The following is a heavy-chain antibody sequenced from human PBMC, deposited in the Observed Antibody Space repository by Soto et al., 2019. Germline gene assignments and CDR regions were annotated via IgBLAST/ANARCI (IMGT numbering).Heavy chain of an antibody. CDR3: AKRIMATIGHFDS. D-gene: IGHD5-12*01. CDR2: ISGIGHST. V-gene: IGHV3-23*01. Sequence: GGSLRLSCAASGFTFSSYATSWVRQAPGKGLEWVSSISGIGHSTYYADSVKGRFTISRDNSKNTLFLQMSSLRAEDTAVYYCAKRIMATIGHFDSWGQGTLVTVSS. CDR1: GFTFSSYA. J-gene: IGHJ4*02.